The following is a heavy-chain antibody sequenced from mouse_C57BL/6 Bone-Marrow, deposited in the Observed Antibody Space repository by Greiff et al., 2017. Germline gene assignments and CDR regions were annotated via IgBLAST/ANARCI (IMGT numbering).Heavy chain of an antibody. Sequence: QVQLQQPGAELVKPGASVKMSFTSYWITWVKQRPGQGLEWIGDIYPGSGSTNYNEKFKSKATLTVDTSSSTAYMLLSSLTSEHAAVYYCARIDGYYLDLDVWGTGTTVTVSS. D-gene: IGHD2-3*01. V-gene: IGHV1-55*01. J-gene: IGHJ1*03. CDR1: TSYW. CDR2: IYPGSGST. CDR3: ARIDGYYLDLDV.